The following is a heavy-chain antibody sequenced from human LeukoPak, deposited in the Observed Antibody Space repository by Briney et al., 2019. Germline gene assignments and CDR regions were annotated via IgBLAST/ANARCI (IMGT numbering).Heavy chain of an antibody. CDR3: ARETYNDFWSGLNWFDP. CDR2: ISPSSSSI. J-gene: IGHJ5*02. Sequence: NAGGSLRLSCAASGFAFSVYTMNWVRQAPGKGLEWVSSISPSSSSIYYADSVRGRFTISRDNAKKSLSLQMNSLRVEDTAIYYCARETYNDFWSGLNWFDPWGQGTLVTVSS. V-gene: IGHV3-21*01. D-gene: IGHD3-3*01. CDR1: GFAFSVYT.